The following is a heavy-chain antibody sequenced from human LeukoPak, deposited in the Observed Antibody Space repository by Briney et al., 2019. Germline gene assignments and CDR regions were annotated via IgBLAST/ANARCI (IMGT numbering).Heavy chain of an antibody. D-gene: IGHD3/OR15-3a*01. CDR2: ISGSGGST. CDR1: GFTFSSYG. V-gene: IGHV3-23*01. J-gene: IGHJ6*03. CDR3: AKDWTAGYYYYYMDV. Sequence: GGSLRLSCAASGFTFSSYGMSWVRQAPGKGLEWVSAISGSGGSTYCADSVKGRFTISRDNSKNTLYLQMNSLRAEDTAVYYCAKDWTAGYYYYYMDVRGKGTTVTISS.